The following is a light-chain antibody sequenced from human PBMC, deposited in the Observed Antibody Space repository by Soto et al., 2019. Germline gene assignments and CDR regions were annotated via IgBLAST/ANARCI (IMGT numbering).Light chain of an antibody. V-gene: IGKV3-11*01. Sequence: SGFTQYPGSVVSCPGERATLPCRASQSVSSYLAWYQQKPGQAPRLLIYDASNRATGIPARFSGSGSGTDFTLTISSLEPEDFAVYYCHQRSTFFGQGTRLEIK. CDR2: DAS. J-gene: IGKJ5*01. CDR3: HQRSTF. CDR1: QSVSSY.